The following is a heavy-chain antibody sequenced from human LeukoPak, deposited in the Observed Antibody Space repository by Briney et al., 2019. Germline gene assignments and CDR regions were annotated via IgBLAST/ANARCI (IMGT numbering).Heavy chain of an antibody. D-gene: IGHD6-19*01. V-gene: IGHV3-23*01. Sequence: GGSLRLSCAASGFTFSSYAMSWVRQAPGKGLEWVSAISGSGGSTYYADSVKGRFTISRDNSKNTLYLQMNSLRAEDTAVYYCANTGIYSSGWYGGEGFDYWGQGTLVTVSS. CDR2: ISGSGGST. CDR3: ANTGIYSSGWYGGEGFDY. J-gene: IGHJ4*02. CDR1: GFTFSSYA.